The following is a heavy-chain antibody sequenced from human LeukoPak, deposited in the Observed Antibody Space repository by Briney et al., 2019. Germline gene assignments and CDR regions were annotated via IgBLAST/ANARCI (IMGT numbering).Heavy chain of an antibody. J-gene: IGHJ5*02. Sequence: PSETLSLTCTVSGGSISSYYWSWIRQPPGKGLEWIGYIYYSGSTNYNPSLKSRVTISVDTSKSQFSLKLSSVTAADTAVYYCAREYSSSWSKINWFDPWGQGTLVTVSS. CDR3: AREYSSSWSKINWFDP. CDR1: GGSISSYY. CDR2: IYYSGST. V-gene: IGHV4-59*01. D-gene: IGHD6-13*01.